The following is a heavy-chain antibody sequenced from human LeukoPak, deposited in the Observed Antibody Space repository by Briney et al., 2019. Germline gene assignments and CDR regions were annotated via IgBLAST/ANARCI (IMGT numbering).Heavy chain of an antibody. CDR2: IWYDGSNK. Sequence: PGRSLRLSCAASGFTFSSYGMHWVRQAPGKGLEWVAVIWYDGSNKYYADSAKGRFTISRDNSKNTLYLQMNSLRAEDTAVYYCARDRGYYDSSVPFDYWGQGTLVTVSS. CDR3: ARDRGYYDSSVPFDY. D-gene: IGHD3-22*01. CDR1: GFTFSSYG. J-gene: IGHJ4*02. V-gene: IGHV3-33*01.